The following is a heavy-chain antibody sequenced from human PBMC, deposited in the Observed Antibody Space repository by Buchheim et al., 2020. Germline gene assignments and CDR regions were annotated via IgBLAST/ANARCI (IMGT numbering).Heavy chain of an antibody. CDR2: IWYDGSNK. V-gene: IGHV3-33*08. Sequence: QVQLVESGGGVVQPGTSLRLSCAASGFTLSNHGMQWVRQAPGKGLEWVAVIWYDGSNKYYADSVKGRFTISRDNSKNTLYLQMNSLRAEDTAVYYCARPRSGSYDAFDIWGQGT. CDR3: ARPRSGSYDAFDI. D-gene: IGHD1-26*01. CDR1: GFTLSNHG. J-gene: IGHJ3*02.